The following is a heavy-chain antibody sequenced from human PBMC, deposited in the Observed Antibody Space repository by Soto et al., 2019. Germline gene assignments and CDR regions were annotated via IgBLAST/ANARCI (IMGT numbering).Heavy chain of an antibody. Sequence: QVQLVQSGAEVKKPGASVKVSCKASGYTCTSYGISWVRQAPGQGLEWMGWISAYNGNTNYAQKLQGRVTMTTDTSTSTAYMELRSLRSDDTAVYYCARGKSQYYDYIWGSPNWFDPWGQGTLVTVSS. V-gene: IGHV1-18*01. CDR3: ARGKSQYYDYIWGSPNWFDP. CDR2: ISAYNGNT. D-gene: IGHD3-16*01. J-gene: IGHJ5*02. CDR1: GYTCTSYG.